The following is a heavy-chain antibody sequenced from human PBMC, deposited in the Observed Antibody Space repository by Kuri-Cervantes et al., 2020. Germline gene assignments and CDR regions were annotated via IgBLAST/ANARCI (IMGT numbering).Heavy chain of an antibody. J-gene: IGHJ5*02. D-gene: IGHD6-19*01. CDR3: ARDIGWYQFDP. Sequence: ASVKVSCKSSGYTLSGYQLHWVRQAPGQGLEWMGWINPNSGGTNYAQKFLGRSTMTRDTSINTAYMDLSNLRSDDTAVYYCARDIGWYQFDPWGQGTRVTVSS. CDR1: GYTLSGYQ. V-gene: IGHV1-2*02. CDR2: INPNSGGT.